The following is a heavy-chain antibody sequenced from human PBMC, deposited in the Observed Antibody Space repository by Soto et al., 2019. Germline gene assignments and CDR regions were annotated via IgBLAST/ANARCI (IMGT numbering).Heavy chain of an antibody. CDR3: TTRFGELFDYFDY. J-gene: IGHJ4*02. Sequence: GGSLRLSCAASGFTFSGSAMHWVRQASGKGLEWVGRIRSKADSYTTAYAAPVKGRFTISRDDSKNTLYLQMNSLKTEDTAVYYCTTRFGELFDYFDYWGQGTLVTVSS. D-gene: IGHD3-10*01. CDR1: GFTFSGSA. CDR2: IRSKADSYTT. V-gene: IGHV3-73*01.